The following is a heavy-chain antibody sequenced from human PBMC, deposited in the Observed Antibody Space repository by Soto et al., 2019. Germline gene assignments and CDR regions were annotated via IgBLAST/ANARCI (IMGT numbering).Heavy chain of an antibody. J-gene: IGHJ5*02. Sequence: GGSLRLSCAASGFTFSSYAMSWVRQAPGKGLEWVSAISGSGGSTYYADSVKGRFTISRDNSKNTLYLQMNSLRAEDTAVYYCAKGRGVMYYYDSSGSDWLAPWGQGTLVTVSS. D-gene: IGHD3-22*01. V-gene: IGHV3-23*01. CDR1: GFTFSSYA. CDR3: AKGRGVMYYYDSSGSDWLAP. CDR2: ISGSGGST.